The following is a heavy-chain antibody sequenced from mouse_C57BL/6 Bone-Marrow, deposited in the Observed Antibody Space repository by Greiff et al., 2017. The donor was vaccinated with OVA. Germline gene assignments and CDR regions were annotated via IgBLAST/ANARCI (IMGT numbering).Heavy chain of an antibody. CDR1: GYSITSDY. CDR2: ISYSGST. J-gene: IGHJ4*01. D-gene: IGHD4-1*01. V-gene: IGHV3-8*01. Sequence: VQRVESGPGLAKPSQTLSLTCSVTGYSITSDYWNWIRKFPGNKLEYMGYISYSGSTYYNPSLKSRISITRDTSKNQYYLQLNSVTTEDTATYYCARYLNWDYYAMDYWGQGTSVTVSS. CDR3: ARYLNWDYYAMDY.